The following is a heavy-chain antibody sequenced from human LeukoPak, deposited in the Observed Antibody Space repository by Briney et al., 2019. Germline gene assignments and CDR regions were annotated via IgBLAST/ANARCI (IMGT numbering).Heavy chain of an antibody. CDR3: ARDPPDY. Sequence: GGSLRLTCAASGFTSSSYEMNWVRQAPGKGLEWVSYILNSGTTTYYADSVKGRFTISRDNAKNSLYLQMNSLRAEDTGVYYCARDPPDYWGQGILVTVSS. CDR1: GFTSSSYE. J-gene: IGHJ4*02. CDR2: ILNSGTTT. V-gene: IGHV3-48*03.